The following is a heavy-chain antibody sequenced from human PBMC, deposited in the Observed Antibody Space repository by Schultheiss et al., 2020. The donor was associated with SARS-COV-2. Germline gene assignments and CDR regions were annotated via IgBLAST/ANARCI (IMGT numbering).Heavy chain of an antibody. CDR2: IYTSGST. J-gene: IGHJ4*02. CDR3: SGGSSNYDYVWGSYRYSPFDY. V-gene: IGHV4-4*07. Sequence: GSLRLSCTVSGGSISSYYWSWIRQPAGKGLEWIGRIYTSGSTNYNPSLKSRVTMSVDTSKNQFSLKLSSVTAADTAVYYCSGGSSNYDYVWGSYRYSPFDYWGQGTLVTVSS. CDR1: GGSISSYY. D-gene: IGHD3-16*02.